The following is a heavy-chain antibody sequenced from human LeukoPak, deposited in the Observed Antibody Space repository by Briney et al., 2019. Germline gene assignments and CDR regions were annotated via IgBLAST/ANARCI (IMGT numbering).Heavy chain of an antibody. J-gene: IGHJ4*02. CDR1: GGSISSSSYY. Sequence: SETLSLTCTVSGGSISSSSYYWGYIRQPPGKGLEYIGSIYYSGSTYYDPSLQSRVTISVDTPKNQFSLKLSSVTAADSAVYYCARHGPPVVEWELLPRPFDYWGQGTLVTVSS. V-gene: IGHV4-39*01. D-gene: IGHD1-26*01. CDR2: IYYSGST. CDR3: ARHGPPVVEWELLPRPFDY.